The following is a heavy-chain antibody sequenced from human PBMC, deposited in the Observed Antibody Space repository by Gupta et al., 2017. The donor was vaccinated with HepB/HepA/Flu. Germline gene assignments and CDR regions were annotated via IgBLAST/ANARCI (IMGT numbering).Heavy chain of an antibody. CDR2: INSEGTST. D-gene: IGHD6-19*01. J-gene: IGHJ4*02. V-gene: IGHV3-74*01. Sequence: EVQLVESGGDLVQPGGSLRLSCAASGFTFSSHWMHWVRQAPGKGLVWVSRINSEGTSTTYADSVKGRFTISRDNAKNTLYLQMKSMRAEDTAVYYCARGDNSGWYFYWGQGTLVTVSS. CDR3: ARGDNSGWYFY. CDR1: GFTFSSHW.